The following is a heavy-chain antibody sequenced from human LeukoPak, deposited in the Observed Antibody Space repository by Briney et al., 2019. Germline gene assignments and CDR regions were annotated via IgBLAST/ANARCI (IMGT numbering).Heavy chain of an antibody. CDR1: GXSISSYY. Sequence: ASETLSLTCTVSGXSISSYYGSWIRQPPGKGLEWIAYIYYSGSTNYNPSLKSRVTISVDTSKNQFSLKLSSVTAADTAVYYCARAAGPLAAPDFWGQGTPVTVSS. V-gene: IGHV4-59*01. J-gene: IGHJ4*02. CDR2: IYYSGST. D-gene: IGHD6-13*01. CDR3: ARAAGPLAAPDF.